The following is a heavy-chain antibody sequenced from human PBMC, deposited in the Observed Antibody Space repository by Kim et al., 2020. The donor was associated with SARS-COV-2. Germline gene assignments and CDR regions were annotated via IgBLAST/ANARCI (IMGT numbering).Heavy chain of an antibody. CDR2: INLDGSER. CDR3: ARDVWGGTIDY. J-gene: IGHJ4*02. V-gene: IGHV3-7*01. CDR1: GFTFSDYG. Sequence: GGSLRLSCVTSGFTFSDYGMNWVRQAPGKGPEWVAIINLDGSERNYVDSVKGRFTISRDNAKNSLYLQVSSLRGDGTAVYYCARDVWGGTIDYWGQGTLVTVSS. D-gene: IGHD3-16*01.